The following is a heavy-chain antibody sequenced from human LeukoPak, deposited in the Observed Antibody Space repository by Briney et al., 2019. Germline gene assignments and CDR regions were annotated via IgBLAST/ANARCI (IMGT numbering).Heavy chain of an antibody. Sequence: GESLKISCKASGYSFTNYWISWVRQMPGKGLEWMGRIDPSDSNTNYSPSLQGHVTISADKSVNTAYLQWSSLKALDTAMYYCTRLSYYGSGLLDYWGQGTRVTVSS. J-gene: IGHJ4*02. CDR1: GYSFTNYW. D-gene: IGHD3-10*01. CDR3: TRLSYYGSGLLDY. V-gene: IGHV5-10-1*01. CDR2: IDPSDSNT.